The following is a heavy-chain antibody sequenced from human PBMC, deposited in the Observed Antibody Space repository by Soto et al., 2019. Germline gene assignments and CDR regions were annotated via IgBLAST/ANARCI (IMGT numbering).Heavy chain of an antibody. V-gene: IGHV3-74*01. J-gene: IGHJ3*01. CDR3: ARGDRGAFDL. CDR2: IHSDGSST. CDR1: GFTFSYYW. D-gene: IGHD2-21*02. Sequence: GGSLRLSCAASGFTFSYYWMHWVRQAPGQGLLWVSRIHSDGSSTTYADSVKGRFTISRDNAKNTVSLQMNSLRVEDTGVYFCARGDRGAFDLWGQGTMVTVS.